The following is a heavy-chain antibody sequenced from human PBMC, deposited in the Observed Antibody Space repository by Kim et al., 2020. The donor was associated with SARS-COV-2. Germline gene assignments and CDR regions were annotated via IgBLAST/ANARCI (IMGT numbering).Heavy chain of an antibody. Sequence: GGSLRLSCAASGFTFSSYGMHWVRQAPGKGLEWVAVIWYDGSNKYYADSVKGRFTISRDNSKNTLYLQMNSLRAEDTAVYYCARDTNRMYYYYYGMDVWGQGTTVTVSS. CDR2: IWYDGSNK. D-gene: IGHD2-8*01. CDR3: ARDTNRMYYYYYGMDV. V-gene: IGHV3-33*01. CDR1: GFTFSSYG. J-gene: IGHJ6*02.